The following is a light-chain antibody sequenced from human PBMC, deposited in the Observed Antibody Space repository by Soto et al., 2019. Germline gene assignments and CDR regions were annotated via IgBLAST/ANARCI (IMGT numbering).Light chain of an antibody. V-gene: IGLV2-14*01. J-gene: IGLJ1*01. CDR3: STSHA. CDR1: DISDYHY. CDR2: EVS. Sequence: QSALTQPASVSGSPGQSITISCTGSDISDYHYVSWYQQYPGKAPKLMIYEVSNRPSGVSHRFSGSKSGNTASLTISGLQAEDEVDYYCSTSHAFATGTKVTVL.